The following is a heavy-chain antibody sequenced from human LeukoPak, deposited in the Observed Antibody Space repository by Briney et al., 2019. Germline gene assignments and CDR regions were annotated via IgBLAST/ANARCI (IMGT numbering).Heavy chain of an antibody. V-gene: IGHV4-30-2*01. Sequence: SETLSVTCAVSGGSISSGGYSWSWIRLPPGKGLEWIGYIYHSGSTYYNPSLKSRVTISVDRSKNQFSLKLSSVTAADTAVYYCARERRGSEDDAFDIWGQGTMVTVSS. CDR2: IYHSGST. J-gene: IGHJ3*02. CDR1: GGSISSGGYS. CDR3: ARERRGSEDDAFDI. D-gene: IGHD2-15*01.